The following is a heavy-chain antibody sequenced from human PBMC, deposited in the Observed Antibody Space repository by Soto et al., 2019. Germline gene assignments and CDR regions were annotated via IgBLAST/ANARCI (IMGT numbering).Heavy chain of an antibody. CDR3: ARHRVAQLVRSAFDI. Sequence: QLRLQESGPGLVKPSETLSLSCAVSGGSIRSGNYYWGWIRQPPGKGLEWTGSISNGVSTYYNSFLKSRVTVSVDTSKDQFSLRLTSAPAADTAVYYCARHRVAQLVRSAFDIWGQGTMVTVSS. CDR1: GGSIRSGNYY. D-gene: IGHD6-13*01. CDR2: ISNGVST. V-gene: IGHV4-39*01. J-gene: IGHJ3*02.